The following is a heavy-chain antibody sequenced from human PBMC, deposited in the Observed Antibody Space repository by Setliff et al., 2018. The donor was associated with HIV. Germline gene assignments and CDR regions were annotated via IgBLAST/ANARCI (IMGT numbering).Heavy chain of an antibody. CDR2: IYRSGTT. CDR3: ARHQYCTNGVCYTAGIDY. Sequence: SETLSLTCAVSGYSITSGYYWGWIRQPPGRGLEWIAMIYRSGTTYYNTSLKSRVTISLDGPKNQFSLKLSSVTAADTAVYYCARHQYCTNGVCYTAGIDYWGQGTLVTVSS. D-gene: IGHD2-8*01. J-gene: IGHJ4*02. V-gene: IGHV4-38-2*01. CDR1: GYSITSGYY.